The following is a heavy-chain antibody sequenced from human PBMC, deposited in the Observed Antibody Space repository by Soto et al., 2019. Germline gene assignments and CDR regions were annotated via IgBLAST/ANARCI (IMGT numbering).Heavy chain of an antibody. Sequence: ASVKVSCKASGGTFTGYFMHWVRQAPGQRLEWMGWINPDTGGTNYAQKFQDRVTVTSDTSISTAYMEVRRLRSDDTAIYYCARDQDGGSYRYWGQGTLVTVSS. CDR1: GGTFTGYF. CDR2: INPDTGGT. J-gene: IGHJ4*02. CDR3: ARDQDGGSYRY. D-gene: IGHD2-15*01. V-gene: IGHV1-2*02.